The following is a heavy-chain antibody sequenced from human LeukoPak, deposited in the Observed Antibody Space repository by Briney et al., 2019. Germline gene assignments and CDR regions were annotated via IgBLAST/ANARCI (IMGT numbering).Heavy chain of an antibody. V-gene: IGHV1-69*05. CDR2: IIPIFGTA. CDR3: ARGTYSSGWSQYYYYYMDV. Sequence: SVKVSCKASGGTFSSYAISWVRQAPGQGLEWMGGIIPIFGTANYAQKLQGRVTMTTDTSTSTAYMELRSLRSDDTAVYYCARGTYSSGWSQYYYYYMDVWGKGTTVTISS. CDR1: GGTFSSYA. J-gene: IGHJ6*03. D-gene: IGHD6-19*01.